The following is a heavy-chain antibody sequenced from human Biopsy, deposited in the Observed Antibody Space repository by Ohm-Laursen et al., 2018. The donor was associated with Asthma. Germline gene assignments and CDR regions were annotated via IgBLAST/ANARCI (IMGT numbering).Heavy chain of an antibody. CDR1: YGSITSGGYY. Sequence: SQTLSLTCTVSYGSITSGGYYWTWIRQHPGKGLEWIGEINHSGSTNYNPSLKSRVTISIDTSKNQFSLKLSSVTAADTAVYYCARAQDYYDSRGYYRSFDYWGQGTLVTVSS. CDR2: INHSGST. D-gene: IGHD3-22*01. CDR3: ARAQDYYDSRGYYRSFDY. J-gene: IGHJ4*02. V-gene: IGHV4-31*03.